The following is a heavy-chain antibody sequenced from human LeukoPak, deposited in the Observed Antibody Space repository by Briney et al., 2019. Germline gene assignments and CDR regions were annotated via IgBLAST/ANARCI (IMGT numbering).Heavy chain of an antibody. Sequence: GRSLGLSCAASGFTFSSYAMHWVRQAPGKGLEWVAVISYDGSNKYYADSVKGRFTISRDNSKNALYLQMNSLRAEDTAVYYCARDGYEGEGWGYYFDYWGQGTLVTVSS. CDR3: ARDGYEGEGWGYYFDY. CDR1: GFTFSSYA. D-gene: IGHD5-12*01. V-gene: IGHV3-30-3*01. J-gene: IGHJ4*02. CDR2: ISYDGSNK.